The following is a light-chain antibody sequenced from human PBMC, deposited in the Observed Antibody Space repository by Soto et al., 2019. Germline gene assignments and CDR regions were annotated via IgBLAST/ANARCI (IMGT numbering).Light chain of an antibody. V-gene: IGKV3-20*01. CDR3: QQYGSSPIT. Sequence: IVLTQSPGTLSLSPGERATLSCRASQTVSSSSLAWYQQKPGQAPRLLIFGASTRAAGFPDRFSGSGSGTDFTLTISRLEPEDFAVYYCQQYGSSPITFGQGTRLEIK. CDR2: GAS. CDR1: QTVSSSS. J-gene: IGKJ5*01.